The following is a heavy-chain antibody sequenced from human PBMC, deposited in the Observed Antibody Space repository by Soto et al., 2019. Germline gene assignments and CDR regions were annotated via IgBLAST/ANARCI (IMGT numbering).Heavy chain of an antibody. V-gene: IGHV3-30*18. Sequence: PVGSLRLSCAASGFTFSSYGMHWVRQAPGKGLEWVAVISYDGSNKYYADSVKGRFTISRDNSKNTLYLQMNSLRAEDTAVYYCAKDSTDIVVVVDMDYWGQGTLVTVSS. CDR1: GFTFSSYG. CDR2: ISYDGSNK. CDR3: AKDSTDIVVVVDMDY. D-gene: IGHD2-15*01. J-gene: IGHJ4*02.